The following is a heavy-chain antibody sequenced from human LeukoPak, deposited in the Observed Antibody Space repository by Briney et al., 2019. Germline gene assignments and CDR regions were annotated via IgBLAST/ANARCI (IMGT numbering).Heavy chain of an antibody. Sequence: PSETLSLTCTVSGGSISSSSYSWSWIRQPAGKGLEWIGRIYAYGSGITNYNPSLTSRVTISVDTSKNHFSLKLTSVTAADAAMYFCARQFSPGAFDIWGQGTMVTVSS. CDR1: GGSISSSSYS. CDR3: ARQFSPGAFDI. J-gene: IGHJ3*02. V-gene: IGHV4-61*02. CDR2: IYAYGSGIT. D-gene: IGHD2/OR15-2a*01.